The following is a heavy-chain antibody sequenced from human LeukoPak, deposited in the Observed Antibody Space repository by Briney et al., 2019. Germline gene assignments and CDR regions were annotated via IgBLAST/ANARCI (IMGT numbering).Heavy chain of an antibody. D-gene: IGHD2-15*01. V-gene: IGHV3-49*03. CDR3: TRAEDIVVVVAANFDY. Sequence: PGGSLRLSCTASGFTFGDYAMSWFRQAPGKGLEWVGFIRSKAYGGTTEYAASVRGRFTISRDDSKSIAYLQMNSLKTEDTAMYYCTRAEDIVVVVAANFDYWGQGTLVTVSS. CDR1: GFTFGDYA. J-gene: IGHJ4*02. CDR2: IRSKAYGGTT.